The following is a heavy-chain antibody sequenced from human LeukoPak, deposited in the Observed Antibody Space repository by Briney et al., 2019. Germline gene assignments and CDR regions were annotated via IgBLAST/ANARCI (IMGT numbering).Heavy chain of an antibody. CDR1: GYTFTSYY. CDR2: INPSGGST. V-gene: IGHV1-46*01. J-gene: IGHJ5*02. Sequence: ASVKVSCKASGYTFTSYYMHWVRQAPGQGLEWMGIINPSGGSTSYAQKFQGRVTMTRDMSTSTVHMELSSLRSEDTAVYYCARDLGGVAGPSSGYNWFDPWGQGTLVTVSS. D-gene: IGHD3-22*01. CDR3: ARDLGGVAGPSSGYNWFDP.